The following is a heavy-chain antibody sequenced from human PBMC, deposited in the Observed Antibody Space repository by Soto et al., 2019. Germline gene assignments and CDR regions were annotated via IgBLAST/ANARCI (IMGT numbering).Heavy chain of an antibody. CDR3: TRGSSGWFPRPLDY. CDR1: GGSITSFY. Sequence: QVQLRESGPGLVKPSETLSLTCTVSGGSITSFYWSWVRQPPGKGLEWIGYIYYNGNTNYNPSLKRRVTISVNTAKDQFPLNLSSVTAADTAVYYCTRGSSGWFPRPLDYWGQGTLVTVSS. D-gene: IGHD6-19*01. CDR2: IYYNGNT. V-gene: IGHV4-59*01. J-gene: IGHJ4*02.